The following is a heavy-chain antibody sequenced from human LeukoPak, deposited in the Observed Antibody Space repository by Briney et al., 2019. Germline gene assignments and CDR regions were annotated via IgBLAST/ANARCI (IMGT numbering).Heavy chain of an antibody. J-gene: IGHJ4*02. D-gene: IGHD2-15*01. CDR3: ARMRVVAASSPFDY. Sequence: SETLSLTCTVSGGSISGSNFFWGWIRQPPGERLEWIASIHYSGRIYYNPSLKSRVTMSVDTSKDQFSLKLSSVTAAGTAVYYCARMRVVAASSPFDYWGQGTLVTVSS. CDR1: GGSISGSNFF. V-gene: IGHV4-39*01. CDR2: IHYSGRI.